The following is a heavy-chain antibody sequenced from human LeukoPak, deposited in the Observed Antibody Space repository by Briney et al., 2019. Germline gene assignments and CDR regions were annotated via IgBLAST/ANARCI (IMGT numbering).Heavy chain of an antibody. V-gene: IGHV3-74*01. Sequence: GSLSLSCAASGFTLIRYWMHWVRQAPGKGLVWVSCINSDGSSTAYADSVKGRFTISRDNAKNTLYLQMNSLRAEDTAVYYCARDIGKGDAFDIWGQGTMVTVSS. D-gene: IGHD1-26*01. J-gene: IGHJ3*02. CDR2: INSDGSST. CDR1: GFTLIRYW. CDR3: ARDIGKGDAFDI.